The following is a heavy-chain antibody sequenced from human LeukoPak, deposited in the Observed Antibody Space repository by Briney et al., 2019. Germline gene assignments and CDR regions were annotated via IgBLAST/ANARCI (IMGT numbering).Heavy chain of an antibody. CDR3: ARLGIAAAGTLLYYFDY. CDR1: GYSFTSYW. CDR2: IYPGDSDT. D-gene: IGHD6-13*01. V-gene: IGHV5-51*01. Sequence: GESLKISCKGSGYSFTSYWIGWVRPMPGKGLEWMGIIYPGDSDTRYSPSFQGQVTISADKSISTAYLQWSSLKASDTAMYYCARLGIAAAGTLLYYFDYWGQGTLVTVSS. J-gene: IGHJ4*02.